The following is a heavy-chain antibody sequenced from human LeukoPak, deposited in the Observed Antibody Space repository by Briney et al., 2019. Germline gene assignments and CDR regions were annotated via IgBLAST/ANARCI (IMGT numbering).Heavy chain of an antibody. Sequence: GGSLRLSCAASAFSLNAYNMNWVRQAPGKGLEWVSSISYTGTYIYYADSVKGRFTISRDNAQNTLYLQINSLRTEDTALYFCAKDRTMAADGTYFDHWGQGTLVTVSS. V-gene: IGHV3-21*01. CDR1: AFSLNAYN. CDR3: AKDRTMAADGTYFDH. D-gene: IGHD6-13*01. CDR2: ISYTGTYI. J-gene: IGHJ4*02.